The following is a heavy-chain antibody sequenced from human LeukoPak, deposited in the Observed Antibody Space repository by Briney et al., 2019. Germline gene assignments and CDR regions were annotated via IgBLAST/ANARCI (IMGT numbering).Heavy chain of an antibody. CDR2: TRDDASKT. J-gene: IGHJ4*02. V-gene: IGHV3-30*02. CDR1: GLTFGRYT. D-gene: IGHD2-15*01. CDR3: ANGDCRGGRCSSGAH. Sequence: GGSLRLSCAVSGLTFGRYTMHWVRQAPGKGLEWVAYTRDDASKTWYGGSVKGRFTISRDNSKNTLYLHMNSVRGEDTAMYYCANGDCRGGRCSSGAHWGQGALVTVSS.